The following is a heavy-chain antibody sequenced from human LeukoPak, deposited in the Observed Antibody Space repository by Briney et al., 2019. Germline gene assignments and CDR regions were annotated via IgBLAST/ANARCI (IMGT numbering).Heavy chain of an antibody. D-gene: IGHD3-16*01. J-gene: IGHJ4*02. V-gene: IGHV3-7*03. CDR2: IKQDGSEK. CDR3: ARVARQGGIGFDY. CDR1: GFTFSDYA. Sequence: GGSLRLSCAASGFTFSDYAMHWVRQAPGKGLEWVANIKQDGSEKYYVDSVKGRFTISRDNAKNSLYLQMNSLRAEDTAVYYCARVARQGGIGFDYRGQGTLVTVSS.